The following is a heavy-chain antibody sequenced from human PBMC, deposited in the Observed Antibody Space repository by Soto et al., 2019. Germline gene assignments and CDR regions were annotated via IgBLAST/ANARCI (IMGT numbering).Heavy chain of an antibody. CDR2: IYYSGST. J-gene: IGHJ4*02. CDR3: TRDLTKSGVGPDY. CDR1: GGSISSSSYY. D-gene: IGHD3-10*01. V-gene: IGHV4-39*02. Sequence: SETLSLTCTVSGGSISSSSYYWGWIRQPPGKGLEWIGSIYYSGSTYYNPSLKSRVTISVDTSKNQFSLKLSSVTAADTAVYYCTRDLTKSGVGPDYWGQGTLVTVSS.